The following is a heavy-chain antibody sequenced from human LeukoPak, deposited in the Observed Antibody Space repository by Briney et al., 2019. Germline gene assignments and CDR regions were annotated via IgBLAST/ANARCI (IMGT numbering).Heavy chain of an antibody. CDR3: ARVSGWDPFDN. D-gene: IGHD6-19*01. Sequence: GGSLRLSCAASGFTSSNYWMHWVRQAPGKGLVWVSGISTDATSTRYADSVKGRFTISRENAKNTVYLQMNSLRAEDTAVYYCARVSGWDPFDNWGQGTLVTVSA. V-gene: IGHV3-74*01. CDR2: ISTDATST. CDR1: GFTSSNYW. J-gene: IGHJ4*02.